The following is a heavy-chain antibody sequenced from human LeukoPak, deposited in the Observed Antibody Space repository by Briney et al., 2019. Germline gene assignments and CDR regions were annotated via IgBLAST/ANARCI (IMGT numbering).Heavy chain of an antibody. CDR1: GYTFTGYY. J-gene: IGHJ3*02. CDR3: AGEDNSSGYRPFDI. Sequence: ASVTVSCQASGYTFTGYYIHWVRQAPGQGLEWMGRINPNNGGTNYAQKFQGRVTMTRDMSMSTAYMELSRLRSDDTAVYYCAGEDNSSGYRPFDIWGQGTMVTVPS. CDR2: INPNNGGT. V-gene: IGHV1-2*06. D-gene: IGHD3-22*01.